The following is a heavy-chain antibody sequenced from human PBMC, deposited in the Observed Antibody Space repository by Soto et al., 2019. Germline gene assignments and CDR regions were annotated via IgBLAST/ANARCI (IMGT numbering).Heavy chain of an antibody. J-gene: IGHJ6*02. CDR2: ISSSGSTI. Sequence: GGSLRLSCAASGFTFSSYEMNWVRQAPGKGLEWVSYISSSGSTIYYADSVKGRFTISRDNAKNSLYLQMNSLRAEDTAVYYCARDLLGDNYYYYGMDVWGQGTTVTVSS. CDR3: ARDLLGDNYYYYGMDV. D-gene: IGHD2-21*01. V-gene: IGHV3-48*03. CDR1: GFTFSSYE.